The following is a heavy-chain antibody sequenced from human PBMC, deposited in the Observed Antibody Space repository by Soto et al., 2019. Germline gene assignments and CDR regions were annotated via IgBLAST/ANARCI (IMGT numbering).Heavy chain of an antibody. Sequence: SETLSLTCTVSGGSISSGGYYWSWIRQHPGKGLEWIGYIYYSGSTYYNPSLKSRVTISVDTSKNQFTLKLSSVTAADTAVYYCARGVQLWLRAVDGGDWFDPWGQGTLVTVS. CDR2: IYYSGST. D-gene: IGHD5-18*01. CDR3: ARGVQLWLRAVDGGDWFDP. V-gene: IGHV4-31*03. J-gene: IGHJ5*02. CDR1: GGSISSGGYY.